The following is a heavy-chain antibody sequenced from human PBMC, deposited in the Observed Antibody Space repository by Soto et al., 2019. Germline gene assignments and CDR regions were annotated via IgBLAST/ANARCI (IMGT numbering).Heavy chain of an antibody. CDR1: GYSLTSYD. D-gene: IGHD6-19*01. V-gene: IGHV1-46*01. CDR2: INPSGGST. J-gene: IGHJ4*02. Sequence: SVNVSCKASGYSLTSYDMHGVRQAPVQVLEWMGIINPSGGSTSYAQKFQGRVTMTRDTSTSTVYMELSSLRSEDTAVYYCARDGRSSYSSGWYYFDCWGQGNLVTVFS. CDR3: ARDGRSSYSSGWYYFDC.